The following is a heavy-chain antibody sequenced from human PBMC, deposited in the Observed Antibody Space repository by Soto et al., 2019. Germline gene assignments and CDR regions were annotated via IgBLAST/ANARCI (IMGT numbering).Heavy chain of an antibody. CDR3: ARTIFGVVITHYFDY. Sequence: GGSLRLSCAASGFTFSSYWMSWVRQAPGKGLEWVANIKQDGSEKYYVDSVKGRFTISRDNAKNSLYLQMNSLRAEDTAVYYCARTIFGVVITHYFDYWGQGTLVTVSS. CDR1: GFTFSSYW. D-gene: IGHD3-3*01. J-gene: IGHJ4*02. CDR2: IKQDGSEK. V-gene: IGHV3-7*01.